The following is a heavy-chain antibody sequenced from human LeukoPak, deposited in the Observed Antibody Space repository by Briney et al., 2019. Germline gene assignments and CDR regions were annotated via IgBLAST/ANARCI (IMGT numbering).Heavy chain of an antibody. Sequence: PGGFLRLSCAASGFTFSSYGMHWVRQAPGKGLEWVSYISSSSSTIYYADSVKGRFTISRDNAKNSLYLQMNSLRAEDTAVYYCARDRGNTAMVTDFDYWGQGTLVTVSS. D-gene: IGHD5-18*01. CDR1: GFTFSSYG. CDR3: ARDRGNTAMVTDFDY. V-gene: IGHV3-48*01. CDR2: ISSSSSTI. J-gene: IGHJ4*02.